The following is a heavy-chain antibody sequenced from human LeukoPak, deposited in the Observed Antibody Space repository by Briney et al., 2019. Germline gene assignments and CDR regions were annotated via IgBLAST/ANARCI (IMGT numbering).Heavy chain of an antibody. J-gene: IGHJ4*02. Sequence: PSETLSLICTTSGLPISRFFWSWVRQAPGKGLEWVSAISGSGGSTYYADSVKGRFTISRDNSKNTLYLQMNSLRAEDTAVYYCAKGNVLMVYASFPDYWGQGTLVTVSS. D-gene: IGHD2-8*01. CDR1: GLPISRFF. CDR2: ISGSGGST. V-gene: IGHV3-23*01. CDR3: AKGNVLMVYASFPDY.